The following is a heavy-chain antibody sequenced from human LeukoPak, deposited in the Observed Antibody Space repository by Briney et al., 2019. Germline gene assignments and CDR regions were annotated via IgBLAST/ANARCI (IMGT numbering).Heavy chain of an antibody. D-gene: IGHD5-12*01. CDR3: AKGEVATIKPFDY. CDR1: GFTFSNHG. V-gene: IGHV3-30*02. CDR2: IWYDGSNQ. Sequence: PGGSLRLSCAASGFTFSNHGMHWVRQAPGKGLEWVAVIWYDGSNQYYADSVKGRFTISRDNSKNTLYLQMNSLRAEDTAVYYCAKGEVATIKPFDYWGQGTLVTVSS. J-gene: IGHJ4*02.